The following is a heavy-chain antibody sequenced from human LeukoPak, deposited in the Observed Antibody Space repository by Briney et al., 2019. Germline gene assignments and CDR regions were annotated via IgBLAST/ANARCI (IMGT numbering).Heavy chain of an antibody. D-gene: IGHD6-13*01. J-gene: IGHJ2*01. CDR2: VTWSSRSK. CDR3: AKDSEARSISWYSHFDL. V-gene: IGHV3-9*01. CDR1: GFTLEDYG. Sequence: GGSLRLSCEASGFTLEDYGIHWVRQVPGKGLEWVSGVTWSSRSKKYADSVRGRFSISRDDANNSLFLQMNNLRPEDTALYYCAKDSEARSISWYSHFDLWARGTLVTVSS.